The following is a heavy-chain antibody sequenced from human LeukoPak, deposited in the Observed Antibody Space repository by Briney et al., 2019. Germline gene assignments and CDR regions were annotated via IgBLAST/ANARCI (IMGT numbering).Heavy chain of an antibody. J-gene: IGHJ5*02. CDR2: INHSGST. CDR1: GGSFSGYY. Sequence: SETLSLTCAVYGGSFSGYYWSWIRQPPGKGLEWIGEINHSGSTNYNPSLKSRVTISVDTSKNQFSLKLSSVTAADTAVYYCARVGYSSSSDWFDLWGQGTLVTVSS. CDR3: ARVGYSSSSDWFDL. V-gene: IGHV4-34*01. D-gene: IGHD6-6*01.